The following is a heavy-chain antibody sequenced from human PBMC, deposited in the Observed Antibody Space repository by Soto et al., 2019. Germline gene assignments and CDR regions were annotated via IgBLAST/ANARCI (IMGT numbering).Heavy chain of an antibody. Sequence: PLETLSLTCAVYGGSFSGYYWSWIRQSPGKGLEWIGEINHSGSTNYNPSLKSRVTISVDTSKNQFSLKLSSVTAADTAVYYCARQMKLRRSLGYWGQGTLVTVSS. V-gene: IGHV4-34*01. CDR3: ARQMKLRRSLGY. D-gene: IGHD1-26*01. CDR2: INHSGST. CDR1: GGSFSGYY. J-gene: IGHJ4*02.